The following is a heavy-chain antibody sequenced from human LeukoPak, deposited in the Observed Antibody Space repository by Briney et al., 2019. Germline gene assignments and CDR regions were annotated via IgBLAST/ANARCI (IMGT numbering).Heavy chain of an antibody. J-gene: IGHJ4*02. CDR1: GFTFTNAW. CDR2: IKSKTDDGTT. D-gene: IGHD2-21*01. Sequence: PGGSLRLSCAASGFTFTNAWMSWVRQAPGKGLEWVGRIKSKTDDGTTDYAAPVRGRFTISRDDSQNTLYLQMNSLKTEDTAVYYCTSYSPFDFWGQGTLVTVSS. V-gene: IGHV3-15*01. CDR3: TSYSPFDF.